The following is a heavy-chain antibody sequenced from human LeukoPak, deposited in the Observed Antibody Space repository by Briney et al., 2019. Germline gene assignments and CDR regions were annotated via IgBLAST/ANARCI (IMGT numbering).Heavy chain of an antibody. CDR1: GGSFNTYY. J-gene: IGHJ6*03. V-gene: IGHV4-34*01. Sequence: SETLSLTCAVYGGSFNTYYWSWIRQPPGKGLEWIGEINHSGSTNYNPSLKSRFTISVDTSKNQFSLKLSSVTAADTAVYYCARDQYYYGSGSHYYYMDVWGKGTTVTVSS. D-gene: IGHD3-10*01. CDR2: INHSGST. CDR3: ARDQYYYGSGSHYYYMDV.